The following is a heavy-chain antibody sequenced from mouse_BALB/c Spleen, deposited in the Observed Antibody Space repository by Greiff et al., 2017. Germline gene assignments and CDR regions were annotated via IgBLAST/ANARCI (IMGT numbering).Heavy chain of an antibody. D-gene: IGHD4-1*01. CDR3: ARSDWGGFAY. J-gene: IGHJ3*01. V-gene: IGHV1-87*01. CDR2: IYPGDGDT. CDR1: GYTFTSYW. Sequence: VQLQQSGAELARPGASVKLSCKASGYTFTSYWMQWVKQRPGQGLEWIGAIYPGDGDTRYTQKFKGKATLTADKSSSTAYMQLSSLASEDSAVYYCARSDWGGFAYWGQGTLVTVSA.